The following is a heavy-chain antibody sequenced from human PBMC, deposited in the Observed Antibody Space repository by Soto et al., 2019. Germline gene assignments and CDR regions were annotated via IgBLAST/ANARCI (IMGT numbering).Heavy chain of an antibody. CDR1: GFTFDDYT. V-gene: IGHV3-43*01. Sequence: EVQLVESGGVVVQPGGSLRLSCAASGFTFDDYTMHWVRQAPGKGLEWVSLISWDGGSTYYADSVKGRFTISRDNSKNSLYLQMNSLRTEDTALYYCAKDLGAAAGIQHWGQGTLVTVSS. J-gene: IGHJ1*01. CDR3: AKDLGAAAGIQH. D-gene: IGHD6-13*01. CDR2: ISWDGGST.